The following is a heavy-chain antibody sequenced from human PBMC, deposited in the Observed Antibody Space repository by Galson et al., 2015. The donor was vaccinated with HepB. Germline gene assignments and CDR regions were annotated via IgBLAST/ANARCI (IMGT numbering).Heavy chain of an antibody. J-gene: IGHJ4*02. CDR1: GFTFDDYT. CDR2: ISWNSGSI. V-gene: IGHV3-9*01. D-gene: IGHD3-16*02. CDR3: AKDNEARELSYFDY. Sequence: SLRLSCAASGFTFDDYTMHWVRQAPGKGLEWVSGISWNSGSIGYADSVKGRFTISRDNAKNSLYLQMNSLRAEDTALYYCAKDNEARELSYFDYWGQGTLVTVSS.